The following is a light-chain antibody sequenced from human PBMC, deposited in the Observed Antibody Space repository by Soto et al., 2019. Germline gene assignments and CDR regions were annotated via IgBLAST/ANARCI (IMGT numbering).Light chain of an antibody. J-gene: IGLJ3*02. Sequence: QSVLTQPPSVSGAPGQKVTISCTGTSSNVGTDFAVHWYQQIPGTAPRLLIFDNHNRPSGVPDRFSGSKSGTSASLAITGLQAEDEAEYYCQSYDSSLKSLVFGGGTKLTVL. V-gene: IGLV1-40*01. CDR3: QSYDSSLKSLV. CDR2: DNH. CDR1: SSNVGTDFA.